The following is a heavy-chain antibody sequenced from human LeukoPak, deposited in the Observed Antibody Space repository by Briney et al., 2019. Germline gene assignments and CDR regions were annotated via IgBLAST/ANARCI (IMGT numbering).Heavy chain of an antibody. CDR1: GFTVSSNY. CDR3: AKDQRIYYGSGSPPDY. V-gene: IGHV3-53*01. Sequence: GGSLRLSCAASGFTVSSNYMNWVRQAPGKGLEWVSIIYSGSSTYYADSVRGRFTISRDNSKNTLYLQMNSLTAEDTAVYYCAKDQRIYYGSGSPPDYWGQGTLVTVSS. J-gene: IGHJ4*02. D-gene: IGHD3-10*01. CDR2: IYSGSST.